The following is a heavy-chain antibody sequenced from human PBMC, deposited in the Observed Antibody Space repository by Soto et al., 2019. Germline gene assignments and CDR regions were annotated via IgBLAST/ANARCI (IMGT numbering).Heavy chain of an antibody. Sequence: PSEPLSLTCGDSGDPSSSNSYDWNWIRQPPGKGLEWIGSVYYTGSTYYNPSLKSRVIISVDRSKNQFSLKVSSVTAADTAVYYCATLPPRIVVVKTELPTWGQGRLVTVSS. CDR2: VYYTGST. CDR3: ATLPPRIVVVKTELPT. J-gene: IGHJ5*02. D-gene: IGHD2-15*01. CDR1: GDPSSSNSYD. V-gene: IGHV4-39*07.